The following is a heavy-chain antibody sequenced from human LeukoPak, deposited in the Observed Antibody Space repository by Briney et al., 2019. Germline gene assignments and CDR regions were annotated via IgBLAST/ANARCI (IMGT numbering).Heavy chain of an antibody. CDR3: VQGWGSTYGFDI. V-gene: IGHV3-30*03. Sequence: GGSLRLSCAASGFIFSNYGMHWVRQAPGKGLEWVAVISYGGANKYYADSVKGRFTISRDDSKSTLYLQMNSLRAEDTAVYYCVQGWGSTYGFDIWGQGTMVTVSS. CDR1: GFIFSNYG. D-gene: IGHD3-10*01. CDR2: ISYGGANK. J-gene: IGHJ3*02.